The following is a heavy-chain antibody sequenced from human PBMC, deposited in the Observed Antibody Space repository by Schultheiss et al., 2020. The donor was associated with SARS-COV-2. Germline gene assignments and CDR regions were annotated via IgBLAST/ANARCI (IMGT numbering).Heavy chain of an antibody. D-gene: IGHD3-3*01. CDR1: GFTFRSYG. V-gene: IGHV3-33*01. Sequence: GGSLRLSCAPSGFTFRSYGMHWVRQAPGKGLEWVAFMWLDGSNKFYADSVQGRFIISRDNSKNTLYLQMNSLRVEDTAIYYCARDLTYYDFWSGSYGMDVWGQGTTVTVSS. CDR3: ARDLTYYDFWSGSYGMDV. CDR2: MWLDGSNK. J-gene: IGHJ6*02.